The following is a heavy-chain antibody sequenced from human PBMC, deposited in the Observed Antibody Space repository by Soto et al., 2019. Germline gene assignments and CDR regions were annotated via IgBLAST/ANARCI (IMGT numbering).Heavy chain of an antibody. J-gene: IGHJ1*01. CDR3: AKRSYSGAGDW. Sequence: EMQLVESGGGLVQPGGSLRLSCAASGFTFSRYWMSWVRQAPGKGLEWVANIKQDGSETKYVDSMKGRFTIYRDNTKNSLYLQKNSQRAEDTGVYFWAKRSYSGAGDWWGQGTLVTVSS. D-gene: IGHD2-21*01. V-gene: IGHV3-7*01. CDR1: GFTFSRYW. CDR2: IKQDGSET.